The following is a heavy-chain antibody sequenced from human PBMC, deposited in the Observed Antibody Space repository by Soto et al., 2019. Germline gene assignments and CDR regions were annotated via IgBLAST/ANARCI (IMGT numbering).Heavy chain of an antibody. V-gene: IGHV4-39*01. CDR1: GESISSSSYY. CDR2: IYYSWRT. D-gene: IGHD2-21*02. Sequence: PSETLSLTCIVSGESISSSSYYWGWIRQPPGKGLEWIGSIYYSWRTYYNPSFKSRVTISTDTSKNQFSLKLSSVTATDTAVYYCARQRTTVVTQAYFDHWGQGALVTVSS. J-gene: IGHJ4*02. CDR3: ARQRTTVVTQAYFDH.